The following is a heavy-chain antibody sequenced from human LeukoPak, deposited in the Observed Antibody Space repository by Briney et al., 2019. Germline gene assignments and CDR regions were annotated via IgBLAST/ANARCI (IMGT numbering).Heavy chain of an antibody. CDR3: AKRGPYYYGSGSYYKGAQYYFDS. J-gene: IGHJ4*02. D-gene: IGHD3-10*01. V-gene: IGHV4-39*07. Sequence: SETLSLTCSVSGGSISSFSYYWGWIRQPPGKGLEWIVEINHSGSINYNPSLKSRVTISVNTSKNQFSLKLSAVTAADTAVYYCAKRGPYYYGSGSYYKGAQYYFDSWGQGPLVTVSS. CDR1: GGSISSFSYY. CDR2: INHSGSI.